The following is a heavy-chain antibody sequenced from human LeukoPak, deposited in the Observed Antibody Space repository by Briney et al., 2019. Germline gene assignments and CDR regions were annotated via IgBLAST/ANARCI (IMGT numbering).Heavy chain of an antibody. Sequence: SETLSLTCTVSGGSISSYYWSWIRQPPGKGLEWIGYIYYSGSTNYNPSLKSRVTISVDTSKNQFSLKLSSVTAADTAVYYCARGGYCSSTSCYAFDIWGQGTMVTVSS. J-gene: IGHJ3*02. CDR3: ARGGYCSSTSCYAFDI. D-gene: IGHD2-2*01. V-gene: IGHV4-59*01. CDR1: GGSISSYY. CDR2: IYYSGST.